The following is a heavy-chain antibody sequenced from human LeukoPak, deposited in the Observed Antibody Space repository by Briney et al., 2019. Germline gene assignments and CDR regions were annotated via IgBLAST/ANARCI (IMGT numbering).Heavy chain of an antibody. CDR2: IKQDGSEQ. Sequence: QSGGSLRLSCAASGFTFTSYWMSWVRQAPGKGLEWVANIKQDGSEQDYMDSMKGRFTISRDNAKNSVYLQMNSLGAEDTAVYYCARIGYSSSCFDYWGQGTLVTVSS. CDR3: ARIGYSSSCFDY. J-gene: IGHJ4*02. V-gene: IGHV3-7*01. D-gene: IGHD6-13*01. CDR1: GFTFTSYW.